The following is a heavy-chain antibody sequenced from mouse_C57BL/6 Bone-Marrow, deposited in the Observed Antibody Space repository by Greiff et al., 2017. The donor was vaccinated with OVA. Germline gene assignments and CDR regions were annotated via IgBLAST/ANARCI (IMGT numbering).Heavy chain of an antibody. CDR2: IDPSDSYT. J-gene: IGHJ4*01. D-gene: IGHD1-1*01. Sequence: QVQLQQPGAELVMPGASVKLSCKASGYTFTSYWMHWVKQRPGQGLEWIGEIDPSDSYTNSNQKFKGKSTLTVDKSSSTASMQLSSLTTEDSAVYYWARESDYYGRDYYDMDYGGRGTAVTVTA. CDR1: GYTFTSYW. V-gene: IGHV1-69*01. CDR3: ARESDYYGRDYYDMDY.